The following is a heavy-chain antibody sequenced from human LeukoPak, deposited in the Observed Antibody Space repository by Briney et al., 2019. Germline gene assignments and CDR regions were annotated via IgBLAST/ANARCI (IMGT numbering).Heavy chain of an antibody. D-gene: IGHD4-17*01. CDR3: AKESPDYGDYVGAFDV. V-gene: IGHV3-23*01. CDR1: TFTFISSA. CDR2: ISGRDGST. Sequence: GGSLRLSCAASTFTFISSAMSWVRQAPGKGLEWVSSISGRDGSTYYADSVKGRFTISRDTSKSTVYLQMSSLRAEDTAVYYCAKESPDYGDYVGAFDVRGQGTMVTVSS. J-gene: IGHJ3*01.